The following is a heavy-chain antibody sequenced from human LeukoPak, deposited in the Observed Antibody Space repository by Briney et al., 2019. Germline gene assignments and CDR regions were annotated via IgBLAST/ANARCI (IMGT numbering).Heavy chain of an antibody. CDR1: GFTFSSYW. J-gene: IGHJ4*02. CDR2: ISSDGSST. Sequence: HPGGSLRLSCAASGFTFSSYWMHWVRHAPGKGLVWVARISSDGSSTNYADSVKGRFTISRDNAKNTLYLQMNSLRAEDTAVYYCARRFSSIGVYWGEGTLVTVSS. CDR3: ARRFSSIGVY. D-gene: IGHD6-19*01. V-gene: IGHV3-74*01.